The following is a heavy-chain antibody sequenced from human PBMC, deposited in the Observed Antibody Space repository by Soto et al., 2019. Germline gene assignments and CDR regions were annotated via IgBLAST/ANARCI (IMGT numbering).Heavy chain of an antibody. Sequence: QVQLVQSGAEVKKPGASVKVSCKASGYTFTSYYMHWVRQAPGQGLEWMGIINPSGGSTSYAQKFQGRVTMTSDTSTSTVYMELSSRRSEDTAVYYCARDGEEIYNSTPASNYYYYGMDVWGQGTTVTVSS. D-gene: IGHD3-10*01. CDR3: ARDGEEIYNSTPASNYYYYGMDV. J-gene: IGHJ6*02. CDR2: INPSGGST. CDR1: GYTFTSYY. V-gene: IGHV1-46*01.